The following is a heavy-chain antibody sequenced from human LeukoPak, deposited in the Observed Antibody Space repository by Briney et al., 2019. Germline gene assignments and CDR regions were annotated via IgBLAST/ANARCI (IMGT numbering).Heavy chain of an antibody. CDR1: GGSFSGYY. V-gene: IGHV4-34*01. CDR2: INHSGST. D-gene: IGHD3-9*01. Sequence: SETLSLTCAVYGGSFSGYYWSWIRQPPGKGLEWIGEINHSGSTNYNPSLKSRVTISVDTSKNQFSLKLSSVTAADTAVYYCARLRYFGWLFRYYYGMDVRGQGTTVTVSS. J-gene: IGHJ6*02. CDR3: ARLRYFGWLFRYYYGMDV.